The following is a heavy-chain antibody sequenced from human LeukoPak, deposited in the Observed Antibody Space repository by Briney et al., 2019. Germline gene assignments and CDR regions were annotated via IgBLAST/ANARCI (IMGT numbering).Heavy chain of an antibody. D-gene: IGHD2-15*01. V-gene: IGHV1-2*02. J-gene: IGHJ5*02. CDR1: GYTFTGYY. CDR2: INPNSGGT. Sequence: ASVTVSCKASGYTFTGYYMHWVRQAPGQGLEWMGWINPNSGGTNYAQKFQGRVTMTRDTSISTAYMELSRLRSDDTAVYYCARDLVMVVAAPFDPWGQGTLVTVSS. CDR3: ARDLVMVVAAPFDP.